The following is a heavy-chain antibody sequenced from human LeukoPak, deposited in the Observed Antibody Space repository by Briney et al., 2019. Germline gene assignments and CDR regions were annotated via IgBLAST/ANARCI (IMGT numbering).Heavy chain of an antibody. D-gene: IGHD2-15*01. CDR1: GGSFSGYY. CDR2: INHSGST. J-gene: IGHJ6*03. CDR3: AREVWSGGSCYYMDV. Sequence: PSETLSLTCAVYGGSFSGYYWSWIRQPPGKGLEWIGEINHSGSTNYNPSLKSRVTISVDTSKNQFSLKLSSVTAADTAVYYCAREVWSGGSCYYMDVWGKGTTVTVSS. V-gene: IGHV4-34*01.